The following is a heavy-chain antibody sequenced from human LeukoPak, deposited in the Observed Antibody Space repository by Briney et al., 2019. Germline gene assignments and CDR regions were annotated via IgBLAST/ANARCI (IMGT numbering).Heavy chain of an antibody. V-gene: IGHV4-30-2*01. CDR2: IYHSGST. CDR1: GGSISSGGYY. J-gene: IGHJ4*02. Sequence: SETLSLTCTVSGGSISSGGYYWGWVRQPPGTGLEWVGYIYHSGSTYYNPSLKSRVTISVDRSKNQFSLKLSSVTAADTAVYYCARVPRSSTSPGCFDYWGQGTLVTVSS. CDR3: ARVPRSSTSPGCFDY. D-gene: IGHD2-2*01.